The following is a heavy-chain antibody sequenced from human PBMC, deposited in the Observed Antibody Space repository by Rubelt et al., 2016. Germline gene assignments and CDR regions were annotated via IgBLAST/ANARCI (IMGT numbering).Heavy chain of an antibody. CDR2: IYHSVST. CDR1: GGSISSRTNY. Sequence: QLHLQESGPGLVKPSETLSLTCTVSGGSISSRTNYWGWIRQPPGKGLEWIGSIYHSVSTYHNPSLKSRVTISVDTSKNQFSLKLSSVTAADTAVYYCAKGGWRGLEELDYWGQGTLVTVSS. J-gene: IGHJ4*02. CDR3: AKGGWRGLEELDY. D-gene: IGHD2-21*01. V-gene: IGHV4-39*07.